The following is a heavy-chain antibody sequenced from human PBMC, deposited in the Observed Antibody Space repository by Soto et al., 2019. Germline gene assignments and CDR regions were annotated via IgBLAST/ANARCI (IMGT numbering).Heavy chain of an antibody. J-gene: IGHJ3*02. CDR1: GYTFTSYA. V-gene: IGHV1-3*01. Sequence: GASLKVSCKASGYTFTSYAMHWVRQAPGQRLEWMGWINAGNGNTKYSQKFQGRVTMTTDTSTSTAYMELRSLRSDDTAVYYCARDWAGYCSGGSCFDAFDIWGQGTMVTV. CDR3: ARDWAGYCSGGSCFDAFDI. D-gene: IGHD2-15*01. CDR2: INAGNGNT.